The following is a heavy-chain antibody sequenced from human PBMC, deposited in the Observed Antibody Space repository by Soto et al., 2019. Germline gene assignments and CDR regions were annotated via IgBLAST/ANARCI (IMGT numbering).Heavy chain of an antibody. CDR1: GYTLTSYG. V-gene: IGHV1-18*01. CDR3: ARDALYSTQLNWYFEL. CDR2: INTYNGNT. J-gene: IGHJ2*01. Sequence: QVQLVQSGTEVKKPGASVKVSCKASGYTLTSYGISWVRQAPGQGLEWMGWINTYNGNTNYAQKFQGRVSMTTDSSTGTAYMELRSLRSDDTAVFYCARDALYSTQLNWYFELWGRGTLVTVSS. D-gene: IGHD2-2*01.